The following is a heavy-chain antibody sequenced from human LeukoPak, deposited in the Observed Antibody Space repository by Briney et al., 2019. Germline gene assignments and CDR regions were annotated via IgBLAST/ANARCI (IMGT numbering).Heavy chain of an antibody. D-gene: IGHD3-10*01. CDR2: IKQDGSEK. V-gene: IGHV3-7*04. CDR1: GVMFPSYW. Sequence: GGSLRLSCAASGVMFPSYWMTWGRQAPGKGLEWVANIKQDGSEKYYVDSVKGRFTISRDNAKNSVYLQMNSLRAEDTAVYYCARRHHFGFLDSWGQGTLVTVSS. CDR3: ARRHHFGFLDS. J-gene: IGHJ4*02.